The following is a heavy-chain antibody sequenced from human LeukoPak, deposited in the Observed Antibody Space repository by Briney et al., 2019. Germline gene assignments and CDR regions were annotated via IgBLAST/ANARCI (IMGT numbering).Heavy chain of an antibody. V-gene: IGHV4-4*02. J-gene: IGHJ5*02. D-gene: IGHD3-10*01. CDR1: LDSTTSNIW. CDR3: ARRTMVRGVIITDWFDP. Sequence: SETLSLTCTVSLDSTTSNIWSWVRQPPGKGLEWIGEIYHSGSTNYNPSLKSRVTISVDKSKNQFSLKLSSVTAADTAVYYCARRTMVRGVIITDWFDPWGQGTLVTVSS. CDR2: IYHSGST.